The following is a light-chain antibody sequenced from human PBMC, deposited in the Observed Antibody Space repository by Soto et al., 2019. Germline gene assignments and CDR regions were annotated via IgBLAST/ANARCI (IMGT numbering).Light chain of an antibody. CDR3: QQRSNWTKT. Sequence: EVVFTQSPATLSLSPGERATLSCRASQTVSSFLAWYGQRPGQAPRLLIYDASHRETGIPARFSGSGSGTDFTLTISSLEPEDFAVYYCQQRSNWTKTFGQGTKVDIK. CDR2: DAS. V-gene: IGKV3-11*01. J-gene: IGKJ1*01. CDR1: QTVSSF.